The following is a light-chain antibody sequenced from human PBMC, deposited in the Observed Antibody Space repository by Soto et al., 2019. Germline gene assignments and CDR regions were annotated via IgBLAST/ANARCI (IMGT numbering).Light chain of an antibody. CDR2: DVT. CDR3: CSYAGTHAYV. J-gene: IGLJ1*01. V-gene: IGLV2-11*01. Sequence: QSAMTQPRSVSGSPGQSVTISCTGTSSDVGGYNYVSWYQQRPGKAPKLMIYDVTKRPSGVPDRFSGSKSGNTASLTISGLQAEDEADYCCCSYAGTHAYVFGTWTKVTVL. CDR1: SSDVGGYNY.